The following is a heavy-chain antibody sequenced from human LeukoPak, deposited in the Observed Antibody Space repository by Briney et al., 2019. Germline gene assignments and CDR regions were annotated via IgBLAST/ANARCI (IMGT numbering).Heavy chain of an antibody. CDR2: IYYSGST. CDR3: AIRSPPSRYYYMDV. CDR1: GGSISSSSYY. J-gene: IGHJ6*03. V-gene: IGHV4-39*07. Sequence: TSETLSLTCTVSGGSISSSSYYWGWIRQPPGKGLEWIGSIYYSGSTYYNPSLKSRVTISVDTSKNQFSLKLSSVTAADTAVYYCAIRSPPSRYYYMDVWGKGTTVTVSS.